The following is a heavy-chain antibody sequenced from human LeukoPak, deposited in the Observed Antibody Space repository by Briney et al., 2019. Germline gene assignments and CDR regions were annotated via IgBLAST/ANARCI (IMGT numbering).Heavy chain of an antibody. J-gene: IGHJ3*02. D-gene: IGHD5-18*01. CDR3: ARRSQITAMVTGLGAFDI. V-gene: IGHV3-30*03. CDR1: GFTFRSYG. Sequence: GGSLRLSCAASGFTFRSYGMHWVRQAPGKGLEWVAVISYDGSNKYYADSVKGRFTISRDNSKNTLYLQMNSLRAEDTAVYYCARRSQITAMVTGLGAFDIWGQGTMVTVSS. CDR2: ISYDGSNK.